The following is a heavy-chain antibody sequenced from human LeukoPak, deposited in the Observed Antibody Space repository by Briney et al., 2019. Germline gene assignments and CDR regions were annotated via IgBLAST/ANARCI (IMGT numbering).Heavy chain of an antibody. CDR2: INSDGSST. V-gene: IGHV3-74*01. CDR3: ARATYSSGRPLDY. Sequence: GVLRLSCAASGFTFSSYWMHWVRQAPGKGLVWVSRINSDGSSTSYADSVKGRFTISRDNAKNTLYLQMNSLRAEDTAVYYCARATYSSGRPLDYWGQGTLVTVSS. J-gene: IGHJ4*02. D-gene: IGHD6-19*01. CDR1: GFTFSSYW.